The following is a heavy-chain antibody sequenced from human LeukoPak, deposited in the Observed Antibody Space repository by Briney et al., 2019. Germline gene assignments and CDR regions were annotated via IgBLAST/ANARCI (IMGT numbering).Heavy chain of an antibody. Sequence: GGSLRLSCAASGFTFSSYAMSWVRQAPGKGLEWVSAISGSGGSTYYADSVKGRFTISRDNSKNTLYLQMNSLRAEDTAVYHCALNWGSGYCTNGVCYGFDYWGQGTLVTVSS. D-gene: IGHD2-8*01. J-gene: IGHJ4*02. V-gene: IGHV3-23*01. CDR1: GFTFSSYA. CDR2: ISGSGGST. CDR3: ALNWGSGYCTNGVCYGFDY.